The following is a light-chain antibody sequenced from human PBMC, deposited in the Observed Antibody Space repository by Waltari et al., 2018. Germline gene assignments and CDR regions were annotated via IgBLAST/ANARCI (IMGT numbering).Light chain of an antibody. CDR3: HQYGSAPLT. J-gene: IGKJ4*01. V-gene: IGKV3-20*01. CDR1: QSVSRSY. Sequence: EIVMKQSPATLSVSPGETATLSCRASQSVSRSYFAWFQQKPGQAPRLLLYGASNRATGIPDRFSGSGSGTDFTLTISRLQPDDFAVYYCHQYGSAPLTFGGGTKVEIK. CDR2: GAS.